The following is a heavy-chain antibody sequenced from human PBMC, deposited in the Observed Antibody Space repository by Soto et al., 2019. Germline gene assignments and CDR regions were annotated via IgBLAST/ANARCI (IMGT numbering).Heavy chain of an antibody. CDR3: ARDRRPYCGGDCYSNILSGTFDY. CDR1: GFTFSSYA. Sequence: GGSLGLSCAASGFTFSSYAMSWVRQAPGKGLEWVSAISGSGGSTYYADSVKGRFTISRDNSKDTLFLRMNSLGAEDTAVYYCARDRRPYCGGDCYSNILSGTFDYWGQGTLVTVSS. J-gene: IGHJ4*02. D-gene: IGHD2-21*02. V-gene: IGHV3-23*01. CDR2: ISGSGGST.